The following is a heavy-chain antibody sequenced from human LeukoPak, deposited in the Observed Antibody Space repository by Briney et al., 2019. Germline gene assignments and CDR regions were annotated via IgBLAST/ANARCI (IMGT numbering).Heavy chain of an antibody. D-gene: IGHD6-19*01. CDR2: ISSSGSTI. CDR1: GFTFSSYE. V-gene: IGHV3-48*03. CDR3: ARYSSGWTASYNWFDP. Sequence: GGSLRLSCAASGFTFSSYEMNWVRQASGKGLEWVSYISSSGSTIYYADSVKGRFTISRDNAKNSLYLQMNSLRAEDTAVYYCARYSSGWTASYNWFDPWGQGTLFTVSS. J-gene: IGHJ5*02.